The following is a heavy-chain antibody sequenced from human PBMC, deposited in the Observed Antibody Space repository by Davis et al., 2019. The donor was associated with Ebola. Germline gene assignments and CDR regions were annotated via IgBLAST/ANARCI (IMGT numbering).Heavy chain of an antibody. Sequence: GESLKISCAASGFSFTSYSMNWVRQAPGKGLEWVAYISGGYTYYAESVKGRFTISRDSAKDSLYLHMDSLRDDDTAVYYCARDGVDCSGGSCYSKFFDYWGQGTLVTVSS. CDR1: GFSFTSYS. J-gene: IGHJ4*02. CDR2: ISGGYT. V-gene: IGHV3-48*02. CDR3: ARDGVDCSGGSCYSKFFDY. D-gene: IGHD2-15*01.